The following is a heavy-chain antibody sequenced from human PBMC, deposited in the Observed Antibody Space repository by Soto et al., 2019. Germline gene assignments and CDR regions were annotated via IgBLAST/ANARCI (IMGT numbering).Heavy chain of an antibody. J-gene: IGHJ4*02. CDR3: ARGAADSSVYWFFDY. D-gene: IGHD3-22*01. Sequence: GGSLRLSCAASGFIFSDHYMDWVRQAPGKGLEWVGRIRNKARTYTTEYAASVKGRFTISRDDSKDSLYLQMNSLKSEDTAIYYCARGAADSSVYWFFDYWGQGILVTVSS. CDR1: GFIFSDHY. CDR2: IRNKARTYTT. V-gene: IGHV3-72*01.